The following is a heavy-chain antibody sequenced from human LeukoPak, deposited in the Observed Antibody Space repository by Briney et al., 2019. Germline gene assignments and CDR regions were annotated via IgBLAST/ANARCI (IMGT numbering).Heavy chain of an antibody. Sequence: ASVKVSCKVSGYTLTELSMHWVRQAPGQGLEWMGWISAYNGNTNYAQKLQGRVTMTTDTSTSTAYMELRSVRSDDTAVYYCASTEENSAGFDPWGQGTLVTVSS. J-gene: IGHJ5*02. V-gene: IGHV1-18*01. CDR3: ASTEENSAGFDP. CDR2: ISAYNGNT. CDR1: GYTLTELS. D-gene: IGHD6-13*01.